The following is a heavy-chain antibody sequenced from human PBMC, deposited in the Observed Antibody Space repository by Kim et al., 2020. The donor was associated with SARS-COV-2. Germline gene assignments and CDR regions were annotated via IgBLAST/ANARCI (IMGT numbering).Heavy chain of an antibody. CDR2: INHSGST. CDR3: ARRSLRSHYYDSSGYYFGY. Sequence: SETLSLTCAVYGGSFSGYYWSWIRQPPGKGLEWIGEINHSGSTNYNPSLKSRVTISVDTSKNQFSLKLSSVTAADTAVYYCARRSLRSHYYDSSGYYFGYWGQGTLVTVSS. V-gene: IGHV4-34*01. D-gene: IGHD3-22*01. CDR1: GGSFSGYY. J-gene: IGHJ4*02.